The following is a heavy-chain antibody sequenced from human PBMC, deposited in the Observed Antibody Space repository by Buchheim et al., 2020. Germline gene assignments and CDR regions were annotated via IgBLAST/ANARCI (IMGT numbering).Heavy chain of an antibody. Sequence: EVQLVESGGGLVKTGGSLRLSCAASGFTFSNYSMNWVRQAPGKGLEWVSSISSSSSYIYYADSLKGRFTISRDNAKNPLYLQMNSLRAEDTAVYYCARASGAVPGGAGGGIDYWGQGTL. J-gene: IGHJ4*02. D-gene: IGHD2-8*02. V-gene: IGHV3-21*01. CDR1: GFTFSNYS. CDR3: ARASGAVPGGAGGGIDY. CDR2: ISSSSSYI.